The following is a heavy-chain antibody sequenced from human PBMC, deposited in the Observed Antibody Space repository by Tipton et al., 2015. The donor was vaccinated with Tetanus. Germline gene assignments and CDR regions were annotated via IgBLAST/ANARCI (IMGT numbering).Heavy chain of an antibody. V-gene: IGHV4-31*03. Sequence: TLSLTCTVSGGSISSGGYYWSWIRQHPGKGLEWIGYIYYSGSTYYNPSLKSRVTISVDTSKNQFSLKLSSVTAADTAVYYCARVQLGRRITGTLDYWGQGTLVTVSS. D-gene: IGHD1-20*01. J-gene: IGHJ4*02. CDR1: GGSISSGGYY. CDR2: IYYSGST. CDR3: ARVQLGRRITGTLDY.